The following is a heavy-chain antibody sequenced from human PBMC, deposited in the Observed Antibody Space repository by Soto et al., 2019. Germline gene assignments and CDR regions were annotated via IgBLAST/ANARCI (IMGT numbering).Heavy chain of an antibody. Sequence: QVQLVESGGGVVQPGRSLRLSCVVSGFTFSNHGMHWVRQAPGRGLEWVAMIWYGGSNSYYADSVKGRFTIARDNSKNTLFLHMNSLRVDATGVYYCARDNDRTQLWSREKNGGVDYWGSGNGVTVSS. CDR2: IWYGGSNS. D-gene: IGHD2-21*01. J-gene: IGHJ4*02. V-gene: IGHV3-33*01. CDR1: GFTFSNHG. CDR3: ARDNDRTQLWSREKNGGVDY.